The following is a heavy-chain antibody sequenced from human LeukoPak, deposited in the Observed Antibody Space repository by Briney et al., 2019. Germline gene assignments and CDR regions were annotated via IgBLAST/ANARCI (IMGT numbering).Heavy chain of an antibody. CDR3: ATSLGPYGSYFDY. CDR1: GYTFTSYY. CDR2: INPSGGST. D-gene: IGHD4-17*01. J-gene: IGHJ4*02. Sequence: ASVKVSCKASGYTFTSYYMHWVRQPPAQGLEWMGIINPSGGSTSYAQKFQGRVTMTRDMSTSTVYMELSSLSSVTAADTAVYYCATSLGPYGSYFDYWGQGTLVTVSS. V-gene: IGHV1-46*01.